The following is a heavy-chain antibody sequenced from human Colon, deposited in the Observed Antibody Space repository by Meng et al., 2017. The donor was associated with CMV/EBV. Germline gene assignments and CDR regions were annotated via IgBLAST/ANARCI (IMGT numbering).Heavy chain of an antibody. V-gene: IGHV3-49*04. CDR3: ARIKFWAFDI. CDR2: IRDKGNGGTT. Sequence: GGSLRLSCAASGFTFGDFPMTWVRQAPGKGLRWIGFIRDKGNGGTTEYVASVKGRFSISRDDSKRIAYLQMNSLQIDDTSVYYCARIKFWAFDIWGQGTLVTVSS. J-gene: IGHJ3*02. CDR1: GFTFGDFP.